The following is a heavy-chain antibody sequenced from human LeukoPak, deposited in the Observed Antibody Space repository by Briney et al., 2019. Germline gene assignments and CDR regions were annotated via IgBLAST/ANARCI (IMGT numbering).Heavy chain of an antibody. Sequence: GGSLRLSCAASGFTFTTYAMTWVRQASGKGLEWVSAISGSGGSTYYADSVKGRFTISRDNSKNTLYLQMNSLRAEDTAVYYCAKEVVWGVNWFDPWGQGTLVTVSS. J-gene: IGHJ5*02. CDR3: AKEVVWGVNWFDP. V-gene: IGHV3-23*01. CDR1: GFTFTTYA. CDR2: ISGSGGST. D-gene: IGHD3-10*01.